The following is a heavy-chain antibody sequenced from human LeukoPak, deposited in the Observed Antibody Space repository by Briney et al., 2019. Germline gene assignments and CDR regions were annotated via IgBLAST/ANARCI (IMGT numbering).Heavy chain of an antibody. CDR1: GYTFTSYA. Sequence: AASVKVSCKASGYTFTSYAMHWVHQAPGQRLEWMGWINAGNGNTKYSQKFQGRVTITRDTSASTAYMELSSLRSEDTAVYYCARDRGSIAAALFDYWGQGTLVTVSS. CDR2: INAGNGNT. D-gene: IGHD6-13*01. V-gene: IGHV1-3*01. J-gene: IGHJ4*02. CDR3: ARDRGSIAAALFDY.